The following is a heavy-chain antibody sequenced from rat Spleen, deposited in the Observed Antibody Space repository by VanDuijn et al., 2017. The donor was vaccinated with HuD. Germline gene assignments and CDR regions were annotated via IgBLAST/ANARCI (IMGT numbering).Heavy chain of an antibody. CDR1: GFTFSNYD. V-gene: IGHV5-29*01. CDR2: ISYDGSST. Sequence: EVQLVESDGGLVQPGRSMKLSCAASGFTFSNYDMAWVRQAPTKGLEWVASISYDGSSTYYRDSVKGRFTISRDNAKSTLYLQMDSLRSEDTATYYCASNDYWGQGVMVTVSS. J-gene: IGHJ2*01. CDR3: ASNDY.